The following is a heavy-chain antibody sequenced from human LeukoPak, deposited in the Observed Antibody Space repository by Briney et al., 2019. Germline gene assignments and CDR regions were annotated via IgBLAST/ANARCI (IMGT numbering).Heavy chain of an antibody. V-gene: IGHV4-59*01. CDR3: ARGGWSYDY. J-gene: IGHJ4*02. CDR2: IYYSGST. D-gene: IGHD3-3*01. Sequence: KPSETLSLTCTVSGDSINNYYWSWIRQPPGKGLEWIGFIYYSGSTIYNPSVKSRVTISVDTSKNQFSLELTSVRAADTAVYFCARGGWSYDYWGQGALGTVS. CDR1: GDSINNYY.